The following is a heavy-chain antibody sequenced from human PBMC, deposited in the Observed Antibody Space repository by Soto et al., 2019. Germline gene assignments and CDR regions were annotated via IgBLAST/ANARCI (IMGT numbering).Heavy chain of an antibody. CDR3: ARVVCWSRTSCYGRKGWFDP. J-gene: IGHJ5*02. CDR2: INPDSGGT. V-gene: IGHV1-2*04. Sequence: QVQLVQSGAEVKKPGASVKVSCKASGYTFTGYYMHWVRQAPGQGLEWMGWINPDSGGTNYAQKLQVWATMTRERPIGTAYMELSRLRSDDAAVYYCARVVCWSRTSCYGRKGWFDPWGQGTLVIVSS. D-gene: IGHD2-2*01. CDR1: GYTFTGYY.